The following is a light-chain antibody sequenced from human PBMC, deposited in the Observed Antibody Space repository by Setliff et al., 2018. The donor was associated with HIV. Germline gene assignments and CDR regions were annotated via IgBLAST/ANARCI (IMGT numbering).Light chain of an antibody. V-gene: IGLV2-14*03. J-gene: IGLJ1*01. CDR1: SSDVGSYNF. CDR3: CSYTSSLTYV. Sequence: QSALTQPASVSGSPGQSITLSCTGTSSDVGSYNFVSWYQQHPGRAPKLMIYDVTKRPSGVSDRFSGSKSGNTASLTISGLQTEDEVDYYCCSYTSSLTYVFGTGTKVTVL. CDR2: DVT.